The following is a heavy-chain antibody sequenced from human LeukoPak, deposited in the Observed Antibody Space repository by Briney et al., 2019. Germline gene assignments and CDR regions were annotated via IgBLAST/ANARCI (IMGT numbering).Heavy chain of an antibody. Sequence: SETLSPTCTVSRGSISSYYWSWIRQPPGKGLEWIGYIYYNGRTNYNPSLKSRFTISVDTSRNQFSLKLSSVTAADTAVYYCARSNTVGADLSFDSWGQGTLVTVSS. CDR2: IYYNGRT. J-gene: IGHJ4*02. CDR1: RGSISSYY. CDR3: ARSNTVGADLSFDS. D-gene: IGHD1-26*01. V-gene: IGHV4-59*01.